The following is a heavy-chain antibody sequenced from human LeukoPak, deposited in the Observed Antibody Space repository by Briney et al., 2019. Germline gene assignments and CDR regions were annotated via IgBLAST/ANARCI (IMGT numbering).Heavy chain of an antibody. CDR1: GLTFSTYV. CDR2: IGDDT. Sequence: GGSLRLSCAASGLTFSTYVMNWVRQAPGKRLEWVSAIGDDTYYADSVKGRITVSRDNSRNTLYLQMNFLGVEDTAVYYCANSEFYVSGKYAGLDNWGQGTLVTVSS. D-gene: IGHD3-10*01. J-gene: IGHJ4*02. V-gene: IGHV3-23*01. CDR3: ANSEFYVSGKYAGLDN.